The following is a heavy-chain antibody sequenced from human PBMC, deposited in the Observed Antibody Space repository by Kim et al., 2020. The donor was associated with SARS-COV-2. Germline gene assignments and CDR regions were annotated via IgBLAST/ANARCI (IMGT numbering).Heavy chain of an antibody. D-gene: IGHD3-10*01. J-gene: IGHJ4*01. V-gene: IGHV4-39*07. CDR3: VKEYNSGSFYNPINY. CDR2: VYYSGST. Sequence: SETLSLTCTVSGASISSSYYWAWIRQPPGKGLEWIGSVYYSGSTYSNPSLQSRVTISVDTSKNHLSLKLTSVSAADTAVYYCVKEYNSGSFYNPINYWG. CDR1: GASISSSYY.